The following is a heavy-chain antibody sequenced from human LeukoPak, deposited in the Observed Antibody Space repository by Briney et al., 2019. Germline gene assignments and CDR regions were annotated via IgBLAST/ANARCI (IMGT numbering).Heavy chain of an antibody. CDR1: GFTFSIYW. CDR2: INRDGSTT. D-gene: IGHD3-10*01. CDR3: ARDKKSGESSEIDY. J-gene: IGHJ4*02. Sequence: GGSLRLSCAASGFTFSIYWVHWVRHAPGKGLVWVSRINRDGSTTNYADSVKGRLTVSRDNAKNTLNLQMNSLRAEDTAVYYCARDKKSGESSEIDYWGQGTLVTVSS. V-gene: IGHV3-74*01.